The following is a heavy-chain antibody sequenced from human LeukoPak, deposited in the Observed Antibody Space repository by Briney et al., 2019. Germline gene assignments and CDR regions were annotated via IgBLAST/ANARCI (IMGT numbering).Heavy chain of an antibody. CDR2: ITGSGGRT. CDR1: GFTFRSFA. Sequence: GGSLRLPLSGSGFTFRSFAMDRDRPAPGKGLEGVSGITGSGGRTYNADSVKGRFTISRDNSKNTLYLQMNSLRAEDTAIYYCAKEYTGTFSPFPSYFDNWGQGTLVTVSS. J-gene: IGHJ4*02. V-gene: IGHV3-23*01. CDR3: AKEYTGTFSPFPSYFDN. D-gene: IGHD1-26*01.